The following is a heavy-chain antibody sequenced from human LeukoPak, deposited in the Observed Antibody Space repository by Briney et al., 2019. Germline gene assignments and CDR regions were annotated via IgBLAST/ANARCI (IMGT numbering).Heavy chain of an antibody. V-gene: IGHV4-4*07. D-gene: IGHD3-10*01. CDR3: ARDLGITMVRGAPGRFDP. CDR2: IYTSGST. Sequence: SETLSLTCTVSGGSISSYYWSWIRQPAGKGLEWIGRIYTSGSTNYNPSLKSRVTMSVDTSKNQFSLKLSSVTAADTAVYYCARDLGITMVRGAPGRFDPWGQGTLVTVSS. J-gene: IGHJ5*02. CDR1: GGSISSYY.